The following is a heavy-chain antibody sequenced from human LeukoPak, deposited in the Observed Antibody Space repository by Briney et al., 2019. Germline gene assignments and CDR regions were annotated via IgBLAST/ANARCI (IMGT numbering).Heavy chain of an antibody. V-gene: IGHV3-7*01. J-gene: IGHJ4*02. CDR3: GREIPRGATNLDY. D-gene: IGHD1-26*01. CDR2: IKEDGTEK. CDR1: GFSFSIYS. Sequence: PGGSLRLSCSASGFSFSIYSVSWVRQAPGKGLEWVANIKEDGTEKHYVDSVKGRFTISRDNAKNSLDLQMNSLRAEDTAVYYCGREIPRGATNLDYWGQGTLVTVSS.